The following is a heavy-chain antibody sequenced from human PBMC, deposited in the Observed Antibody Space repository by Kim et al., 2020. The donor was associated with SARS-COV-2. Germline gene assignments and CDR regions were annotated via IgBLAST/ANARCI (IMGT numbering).Heavy chain of an antibody. CDR1: GGSFSDHY. D-gene: IGHD2-2*01. J-gene: IGHJ6*02. CDR2: LTHSGNT. Sequence: SETLSLTCAVYGGSFSDHYWSWIRQPPGKGLEWIGELTHSGNTYHNPSLKSRVTISEDKSKNQFSLIVRSVTAADTAVYYCAKHLGTADTYVMDVWGQGT. V-gene: IGHV4-34*01. CDR3: AKHLGTADTYVMDV.